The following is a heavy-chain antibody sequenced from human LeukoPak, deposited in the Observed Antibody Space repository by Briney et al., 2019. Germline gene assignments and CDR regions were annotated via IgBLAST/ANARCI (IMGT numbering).Heavy chain of an antibody. CDR3: AELGITMIGGV. D-gene: IGHD3-10*02. CDR1: GFTFRNYG. V-gene: IGHV3-23*01. CDR2: IGGSGEST. Sequence: GGTLRLSCVASGFTFRNYGLSWVRQAPGKGLEWVSGIGGSGESTYYGDSVKGRFTISRDNSKNTLYLQMNSLRAEDTAVYYCAELGITMIGGVWGKGTTVTISS. J-gene: IGHJ6*04.